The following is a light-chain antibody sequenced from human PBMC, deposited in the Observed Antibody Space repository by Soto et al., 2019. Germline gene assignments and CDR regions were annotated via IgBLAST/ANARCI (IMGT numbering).Light chain of an antibody. CDR3: SSYTRSSTLI. CDR1: SSDN. Sequence: QSALTQPASVSGSPGQSITISCTGTSSDNVSWYQQHPGKAPKLIIYDVTNRPSGVSSRFSGSKSGNTASLTISGLQAEDEADYSCSSYTRSSTLIFGGGTKLTVL. CDR2: DVT. J-gene: IGLJ2*01. V-gene: IGLV2-14*03.